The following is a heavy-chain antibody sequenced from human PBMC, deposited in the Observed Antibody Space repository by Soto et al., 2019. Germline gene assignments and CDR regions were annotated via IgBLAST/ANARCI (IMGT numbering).Heavy chain of an antibody. V-gene: IGHV2-5*02. J-gene: IGHJ4*02. CDR1: GFSLSSTRMA. Sequence: QITLKESGPTLVKPTQTLTLTCTFSGFSLSSTRMAVGWIRQPPGKALEWLALIYWDDDKRYSPFLKSRLTITKYTSKNQVVLTVANMDPVDTARYYCAHIVVAGLGYYFDYWGQGTLVTVSS. D-gene: IGHD6-19*01. CDR2: IYWDDDK. CDR3: AHIVVAGLGYYFDY.